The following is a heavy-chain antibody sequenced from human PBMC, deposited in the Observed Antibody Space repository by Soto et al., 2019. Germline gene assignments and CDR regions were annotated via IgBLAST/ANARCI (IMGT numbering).Heavy chain of an antibody. V-gene: IGHV3-53*01. CDR3: ARVLLGFYAFDI. D-gene: IGHD3-10*01. CDR1: GFTVSSNY. J-gene: IGHJ3*02. CDR2: IYSGGST. Sequence: GGSLRLSCAASGFTVSSNYMSWVRQAPGKGLEWVSVIYSGGSTYYADSVKGRFTISRDNSKNTLYLQMNSLRAEDTAVYYCARVLLGFYAFDIWGQGTMVTVSS.